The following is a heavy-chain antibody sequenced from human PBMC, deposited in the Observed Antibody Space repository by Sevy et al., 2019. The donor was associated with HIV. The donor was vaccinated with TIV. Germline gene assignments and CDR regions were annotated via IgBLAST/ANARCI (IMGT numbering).Heavy chain of an antibody. CDR2: IHYSGST. D-gene: IGHD6-6*01. CDR3: ARASGQRTSSRYFDF. Sequence: SETLSLTCTVSGDSISSYYWSWMRQPPGKGLEWIGYIHYSGSTNYNPSLKSRVTISVDTSKSQFSLNLNSVTAADTAVYFCARASGQRTSSRYFDFWGQGTLVPVSS. V-gene: IGHV4-59*01. J-gene: IGHJ4*02. CDR1: GDSISSYY.